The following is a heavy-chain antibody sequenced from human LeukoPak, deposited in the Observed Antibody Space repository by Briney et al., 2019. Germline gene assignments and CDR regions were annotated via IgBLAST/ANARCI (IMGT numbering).Heavy chain of an antibody. D-gene: IGHD2-2*01. CDR1: GGTFSSYA. Sequence: ASVKVSCKASGGTFSSYAISWVRQAPGQGLEWMGGIIPIFGTTNYAQKFQGRVTITTDESTSTAYMELSSLRSEDTAVYYCAVCVSCSAGYYYYYMDVWGKGTTVTVSS. CDR2: IIPIFGTT. V-gene: IGHV1-69*05. CDR3: AVCVSCSAGYYYYYMDV. J-gene: IGHJ6*03.